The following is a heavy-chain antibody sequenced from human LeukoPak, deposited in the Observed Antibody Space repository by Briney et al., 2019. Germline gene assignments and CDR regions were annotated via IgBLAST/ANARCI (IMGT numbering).Heavy chain of an antibody. V-gene: IGHV4-59*12. Sequence: PSETLSLTCTVSGGSISSYYWSWIRQPPGKGLEWIGYIYYSGSTNYNPSLKSRVTISVDTSKNQFSLKLSSVTAADTAVYYCARGPSSSWVYYYYYYMDVWGKGTTVTVSS. CDR2: IYYSGST. D-gene: IGHD6-6*01. CDR1: GGSISSYY. J-gene: IGHJ6*03. CDR3: ARGPSSSWVYYYYYYMDV.